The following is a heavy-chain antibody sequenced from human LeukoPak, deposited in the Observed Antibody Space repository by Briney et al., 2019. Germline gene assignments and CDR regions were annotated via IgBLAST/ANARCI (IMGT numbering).Heavy chain of an antibody. V-gene: IGHV4-4*07. CDR3: RDPEGHGNYFDY. D-gene: IGHD1-14*01. CDR2: IHTSGST. Sequence: KPSETLSLTCTVSGGSISSYFRTWIRQPAGKGLEWIGRIHTSGSTNYNPSLKSRVTMSVDTSKNQFSLKLSSVTAADTAVYCARDPEGHGNYFDYWGQGALVTVSS. CDR1: GGSISSYF. J-gene: IGHJ4*02.